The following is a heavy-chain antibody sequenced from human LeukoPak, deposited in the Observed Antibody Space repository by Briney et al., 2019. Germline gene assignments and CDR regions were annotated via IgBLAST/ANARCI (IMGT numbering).Heavy chain of an antibody. CDR3: ARKGGYYYDSSGYYYDY. Sequence: GASVKVSCKASGYTFTSYGISWVRQAPGQGLEWMGWISAYNGNTNYAQKLQGRVTMTTDTSTSTAYMELSSLRSEDTAVYYCARKGGYYYDSSGYYYDYWGQGTLVTVSS. J-gene: IGHJ4*02. D-gene: IGHD3-22*01. CDR1: GYTFTSYG. CDR2: ISAYNGNT. V-gene: IGHV1-18*01.